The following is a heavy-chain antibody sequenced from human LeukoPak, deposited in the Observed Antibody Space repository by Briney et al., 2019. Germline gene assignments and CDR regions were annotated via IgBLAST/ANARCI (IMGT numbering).Heavy chain of an antibody. CDR2: LSSGSSTT. V-gene: IGHV3-48*02. D-gene: IGHD3-10*01. J-gene: IGHJ4*02. CDR1: GFTFSPLG. CDR3: ARGRGLTLSYHYFDY. Sequence: AGTLRLSCAASGFTFSPLGMNWVRQAPGRGLEWVSYLSSGSSTTYYADSVKGRFTISRDNAKNSLYLQVNSLRDEDTAVYYCARGRGLTLSYHYFDYWGQGTLVTVSS.